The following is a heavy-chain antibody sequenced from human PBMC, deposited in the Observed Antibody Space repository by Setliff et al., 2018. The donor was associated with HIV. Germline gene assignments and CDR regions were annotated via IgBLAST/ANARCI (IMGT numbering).Heavy chain of an antibody. CDR1: GGSFSNYY. D-gene: IGHD5-12*01. Sequence: SETLSLTCAIYGGSFSNYYWTWIRQPPGKGLEWIGEINHSGSTNYNPSLKSRVTISVDTSKNQFSLKLSSVTAADTAVYYCARDRGGGYNNLDYWGQGTLVTVSS. CDR2: INHSGST. J-gene: IGHJ4*02. V-gene: IGHV4-34*01. CDR3: ARDRGGGYNNLDY.